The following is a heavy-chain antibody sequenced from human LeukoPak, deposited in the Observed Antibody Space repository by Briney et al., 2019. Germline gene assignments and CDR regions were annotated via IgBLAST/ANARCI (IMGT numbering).Heavy chain of an antibody. J-gene: IGHJ3*02. CDR2: IYYSGST. CDR3: ARAVAAPGAFDI. V-gene: IGHV4-59*01. Sequence: SETLSLTCTVSGGSISGNYWSWIRQPPGKGLEWIGYIYYSGSTNYNPSLKSRVTISVDTSKNQFSLKLTSVTAADTAVYYCARAVAAPGAFDIWGQGTMVTVSS. D-gene: IGHD6-19*01. CDR1: GGSISGNY.